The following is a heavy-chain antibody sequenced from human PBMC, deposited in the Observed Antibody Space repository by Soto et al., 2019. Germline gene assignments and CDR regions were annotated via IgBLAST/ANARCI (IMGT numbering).Heavy chain of an antibody. CDR1: GFTFNTFE. V-gene: IGHV3-23*01. D-gene: IGHD3-16*01. CDR3: VKGGWLDF. CDR2: ISTDSSRA. Sequence: EVQLLESGGGLVQPGGSLRLSCAASGFTFNTFEMSWGRQAPGRGLEWVSFISTDSSRAYYADAVKGRFTISRDNSKHTLYLQMNSLTAEATAVYACVKGGWLDFWGQGTLVTVSS. J-gene: IGHJ5*01.